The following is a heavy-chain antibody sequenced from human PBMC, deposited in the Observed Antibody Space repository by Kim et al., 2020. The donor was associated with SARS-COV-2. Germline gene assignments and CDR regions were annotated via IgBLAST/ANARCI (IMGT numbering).Heavy chain of an antibody. Sequence: VKGRFTHSRDNAKNSMYMQMNSLRDEDTAVYYCARDYFRDRSWTYWYFDLWGRGTLVTVSS. CDR3: ARDYFRDRSWTYWYFDL. J-gene: IGHJ2*01. D-gene: IGHD6-13*01. V-gene: IGHV3-48*02.